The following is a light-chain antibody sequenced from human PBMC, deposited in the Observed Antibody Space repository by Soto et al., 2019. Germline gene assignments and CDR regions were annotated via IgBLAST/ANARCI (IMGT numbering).Light chain of an antibody. J-gene: IGKJ2*01. Sequence: DIQMTQSPSTLSASVGDRVTITCRASQSITRWLAWYQQKPGNAPKHLVSKASILDGGVPLRFSGSGSGTEFTLTISRLKHDDFATYDCQQCISYPFTFGQGTKLDI. CDR1: QSITRW. V-gene: IGKV1-5*03. CDR3: QQCISYPFT. CDR2: KAS.